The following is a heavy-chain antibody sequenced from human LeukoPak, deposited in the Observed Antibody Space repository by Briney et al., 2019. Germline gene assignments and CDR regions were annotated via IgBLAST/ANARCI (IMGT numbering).Heavy chain of an antibody. D-gene: IGHD3-22*01. CDR2: INHSGST. V-gene: IGHV4-30-2*01. Sequence: SQTLSLTCTVSGASISSGGYYWSWIRQPPGKGLEWIGEINHSGSTNYNPSLRSRVTISVDTSKNQFSLKLSSVTAADTAVYYCRSSGYYYYFDYWGQGTLVTVSS. CDR3: RSSGYYYYFDY. CDR1: GASISSGGYY. J-gene: IGHJ4*02.